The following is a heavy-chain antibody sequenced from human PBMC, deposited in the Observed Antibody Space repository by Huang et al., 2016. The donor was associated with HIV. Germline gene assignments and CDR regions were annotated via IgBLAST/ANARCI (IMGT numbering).Heavy chain of an antibody. V-gene: IGHV3-30*18. J-gene: IGHJ4*02. CDR3: AKDRRAYYYGSGIEY. CDR1: GFSFSDSG. CDR2: ISYYGRNK. Sequence: QVQLVESGGGVVEPGRSLRVSCAASGFSFSDSGMRWVRQGPGKGLGWVSVISYYGRNKFYADSVKGRFTISRDNSKNTVYLQMNSLRAGDTAVYYCAKDRRAYYYGSGIEYWGQGARVTVSS. D-gene: IGHD3-10*01.